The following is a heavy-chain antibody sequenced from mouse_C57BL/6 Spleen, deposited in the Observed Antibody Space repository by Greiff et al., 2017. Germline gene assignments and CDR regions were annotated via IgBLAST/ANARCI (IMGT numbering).Heavy chain of an antibody. CDR2: IDPSDSYT. J-gene: IGHJ3*01. D-gene: IGHD1-1*01. Sequence: QVQLQQPGAELVKPGASVKLSCKASGYTFTSYWMQWVKQRPGQGLAWIGEIDPSDSYTNYNQKLKGKATLTVDTSSRTAYMQLSSLTSENSAVYYCARSFGSSFAYWGQETLVTVSA. CDR1: GYTFTSYW. CDR3: ARSFGSSFAY. V-gene: IGHV1-50*01.